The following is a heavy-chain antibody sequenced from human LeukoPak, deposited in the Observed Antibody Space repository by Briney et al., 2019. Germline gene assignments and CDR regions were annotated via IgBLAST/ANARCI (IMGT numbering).Heavy chain of an antibody. CDR1: GGSFSGYY. CDR3: AREGYGGSGSYYNVLDY. D-gene: IGHD3-10*01. V-gene: IGHV4-34*01. Sequence: PSETLSLTCAVYGGSFSGYYWSWIRQPPGKGLEWIGEINHSGSTNYNPSLKSRVTISVDTSKNQFSLKLSSVTAADTAVYYCAREGYGGSGSYYNVLDYWGQGTLVTVSS. J-gene: IGHJ4*02. CDR2: INHSGST.